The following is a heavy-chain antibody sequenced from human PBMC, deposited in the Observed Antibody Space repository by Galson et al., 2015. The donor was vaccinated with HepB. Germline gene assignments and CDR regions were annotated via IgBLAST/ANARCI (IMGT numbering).Heavy chain of an antibody. CDR2: IWYDGSNK. V-gene: IGHV3-33*08. D-gene: IGHD2-15*01. CDR1: GFTFSSYA. CDR3: ARGGYCSGGSCYAGLPPQP. Sequence: SLRLSCAASGFTFSSYAMHWVRQAPGKGLEWVAVIWYDGSNKYYADSVKGRFTISRDNSKNTLYLKMNSLRAEDTAVYYCARGGYCSGGSCYAGLPPQPWGQGTLVTVSS. J-gene: IGHJ4*02.